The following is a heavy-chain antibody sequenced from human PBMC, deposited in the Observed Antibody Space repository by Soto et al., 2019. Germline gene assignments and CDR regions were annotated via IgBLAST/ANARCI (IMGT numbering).Heavy chain of an antibody. Sequence: PGGSLRLSCAASGFTFSSYAMSWVRQAPGKGLEWVSAISGSGGSTYYADSVKGRFTISRDNSKNTLYLQMNSLRAEDTAVYYCAKDPRNTLRIFGGVIPWGQGTLVTVSS. CDR1: GFTFSSYA. CDR2: ISGSGGST. V-gene: IGHV3-23*01. CDR3: AKDPRNTLRIFGGVIP. J-gene: IGHJ5*02. D-gene: IGHD3-16*01.